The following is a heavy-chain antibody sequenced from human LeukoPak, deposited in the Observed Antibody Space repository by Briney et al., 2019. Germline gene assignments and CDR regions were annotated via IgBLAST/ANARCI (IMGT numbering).Heavy chain of an antibody. D-gene: IGHD6-19*01. V-gene: IGHV3-30*02. Sequence: PGGSLRLSCAASGFTFSTYGMHWVRQAPGKGLEWVAFIRHDGSNKYYADSVKGRFTISRDNSKNTVYLQMNSLRAEDTAVYYCAREYSSGFDPWGQGTLVTVSS. CDR1: GFTFSTYG. J-gene: IGHJ5*02. CDR3: AREYSSGFDP. CDR2: IRHDGSNK.